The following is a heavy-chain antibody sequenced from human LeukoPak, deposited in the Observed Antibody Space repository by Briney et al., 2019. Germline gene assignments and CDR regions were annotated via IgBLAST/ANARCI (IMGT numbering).Heavy chain of an antibody. CDR2: ISGSGGST. Sequence: PGGSLRLSCAASGITFSSYAMSWVRQAPGKGLEWVSGISGSGGSTYYADSVKGRFTISRDNSKNTLYLQMNSLRAEDTAAYYCAKETYYYDSSGYYGYYFDSWGQGTLVTVSS. J-gene: IGHJ4*02. V-gene: IGHV3-23*01. CDR1: GITFSSYA. CDR3: AKETYYYDSSGYYGYYFDS. D-gene: IGHD3-22*01.